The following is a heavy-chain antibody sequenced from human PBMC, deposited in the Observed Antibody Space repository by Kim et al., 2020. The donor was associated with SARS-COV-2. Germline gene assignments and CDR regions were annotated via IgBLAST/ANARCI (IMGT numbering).Heavy chain of an antibody. Sequence: VKGRFTISRNNSKNTLYLQMNSLRADDTAVYFCARGRFCSSSNCYSYMDVWGKGTTVIVSS. CDR3: ARGRFCSSSNCYSYMDV. J-gene: IGHJ6*03. D-gene: IGHD2-2*01. V-gene: IGHV3-30*07.